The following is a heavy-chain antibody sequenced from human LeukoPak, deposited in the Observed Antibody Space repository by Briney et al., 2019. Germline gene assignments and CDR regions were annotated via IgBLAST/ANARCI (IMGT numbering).Heavy chain of an antibody. CDR1: GFTFSSYA. D-gene: IGHD4-17*01. CDR2: ISGSGGST. J-gene: IGHJ4*02. CDR3: AKEGPYGDYGN. V-gene: IGHV3-23*01. Sequence: GGSLRLSCAASGFTFSSYAMRWVRQPPGKGLDWVSAISGSGGSTYYADSVKGRFTISRDNSKNTLYLQMNSLSAEDTAVYYCAKEGPYGDYGNWGQGTLVTVSS.